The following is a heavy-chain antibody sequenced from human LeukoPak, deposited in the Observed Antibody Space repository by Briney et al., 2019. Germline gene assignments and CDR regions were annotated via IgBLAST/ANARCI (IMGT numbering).Heavy chain of an antibody. CDR3: ARGSVGTPPPFDY. CDR2: ISDDGSIK. V-gene: IGHV3-30-3*01. J-gene: IGHJ4*02. D-gene: IGHD2-15*01. CDR1: GFTFSSYW. Sequence: GGSLRLSCAASGFTFSSYWMNWARQAPGKGLEWVTLISDDGSIKSYADSVKGRFTISRDNSKNTLNLQMNSLRDEDTAVYYCARGSVGTPPPFDYWGQGILVTVSS.